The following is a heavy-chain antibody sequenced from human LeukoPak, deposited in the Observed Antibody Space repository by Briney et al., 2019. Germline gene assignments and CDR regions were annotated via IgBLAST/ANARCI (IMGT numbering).Heavy chain of an antibody. J-gene: IGHJ4*02. D-gene: IGHD6-13*01. CDR3: AKDRSIAAGGTVSELDN. Sequence: GRSLRLACAPAGFTFSSFCMDWVSQAPGKGLDWVAVISYEGDYKYYADSVKGRFTIYRDNSKNPVFLQMNSLRVEDTAVYYCAKDRSIAAGGTVSELDNWGQGTLVTVSS. CDR1: GFTFSSFC. CDR2: ISYEGDYK. V-gene: IGHV3-30*18.